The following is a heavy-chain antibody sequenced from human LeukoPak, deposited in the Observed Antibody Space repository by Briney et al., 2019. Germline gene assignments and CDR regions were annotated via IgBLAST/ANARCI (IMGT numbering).Heavy chain of an antibody. D-gene: IGHD3-22*01. Sequence: SGGSLRLSCAASGFTFSDYYMSWIRQAPGKGLEWVSYISSSGSTIYYADSVKGRFTISRDNAKNSLYLQMNSLRAEDTAVYYCARDLSPYYYDSSGYYQSGYWGQGTLVTVSS. CDR1: GFTFSDYY. CDR2: ISSSGSTI. J-gene: IGHJ4*02. CDR3: ARDLSPYYYDSSGYYQSGY. V-gene: IGHV3-11*04.